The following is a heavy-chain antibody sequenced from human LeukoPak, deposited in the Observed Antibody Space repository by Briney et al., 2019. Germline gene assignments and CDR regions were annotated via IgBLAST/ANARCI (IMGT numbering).Heavy chain of an antibody. CDR2: IYHSGST. CDR3: ARLWSTDCSGGTCPHQPNY. Sequence: SETLSLTCAVYGGSFSGYFWGWIRQPPGKGLEWIGTIYHSGSTYYNPSLKSRVTISVDTSKNQFSLKLRSVTAADTAVYYCARLWSTDCSGGTCPHQPNYWGQGILVTVSS. D-gene: IGHD2-15*01. J-gene: IGHJ4*02. V-gene: IGHV4-34*01. CDR1: GGSFSGYF.